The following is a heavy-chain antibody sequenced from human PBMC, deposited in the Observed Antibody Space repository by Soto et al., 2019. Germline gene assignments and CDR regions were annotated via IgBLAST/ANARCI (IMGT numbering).Heavy chain of an antibody. Sequence: SETLSLTCTVSGGSISSYYWSWIRQPPGKGLEWIGYIYYSGSTNYNPSLKSRVTISVDTSKNQFSLKLSSVTAADTAVYYCASHLAEGNWFDPWGQGTLVTVSS. CDR3: ASHLAEGNWFDP. CDR2: IYYSGST. CDR1: GGSISSYY. V-gene: IGHV4-59*01. J-gene: IGHJ5*02.